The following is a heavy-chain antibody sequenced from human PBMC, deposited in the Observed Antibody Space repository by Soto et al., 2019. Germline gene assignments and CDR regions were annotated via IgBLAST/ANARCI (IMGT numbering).Heavy chain of an antibody. D-gene: IGHD6-13*01. J-gene: IGHJ5*02. Sequence: SETLSLTCTVSGGSISSGGYYWSWIRQHRGKGPEWIGYIYYSGSTYYNPSLKSRVTISVDTSKNQFSLKLSSVTAADTAVYYCARVFSDSSSFFDPWGQGTLVTVS. CDR3: ARVFSDSSSFFDP. CDR1: GGSISSGGYY. V-gene: IGHV4-31*03. CDR2: IYYSGST.